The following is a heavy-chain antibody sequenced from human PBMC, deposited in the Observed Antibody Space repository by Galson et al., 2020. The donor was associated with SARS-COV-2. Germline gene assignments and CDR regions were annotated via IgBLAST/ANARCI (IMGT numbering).Heavy chain of an antibody. V-gene: IGHV3-11*04. Sequence: GEYLKISCAASRFTFRAYYKSWINQAPGRGLESVSYISSSGTTIYNAHSAKGRFTMSRDNDKNSLYLQMNSLRTEDTAVYYCAGEVRSSKNDAFDIWGQGTMVTVSS. D-gene: IGHD6-13*01. J-gene: IGHJ3*02. CDR2: ISSSGTTI. CDR1: RFTFRAYY. CDR3: AGEVRSSKNDAFDI.